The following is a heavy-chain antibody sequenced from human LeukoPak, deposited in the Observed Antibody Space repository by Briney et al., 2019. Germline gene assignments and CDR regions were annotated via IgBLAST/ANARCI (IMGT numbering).Heavy chain of an antibody. CDR3: ARVGSGSVSAWDYYYMDV. J-gene: IGHJ6*03. CDR1: GDSISSGNYY. V-gene: IGHV4-61*02. Sequence: SETLSLTCTVSGDSISSGNYYWSWIRQPAGKGLEWIVRIHTSGSTNYNPSLKSRATISVDTSKSQFSLKLSSVTAADTAVYYCARVGSGSVSAWDYYYMDVWGKGTTVPVSS. CDR2: IHTSGST. D-gene: IGHD3-10*01.